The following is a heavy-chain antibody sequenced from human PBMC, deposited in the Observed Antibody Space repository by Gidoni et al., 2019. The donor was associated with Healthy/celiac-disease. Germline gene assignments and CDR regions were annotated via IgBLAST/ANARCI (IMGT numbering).Heavy chain of an antibody. D-gene: IGHD5-12*01. V-gene: IGHV3-23*01. CDR2: ISGGGGST. J-gene: IGHJ4*02. Sequence: EVQLFESWGGLVQPGGSPILSCAPFGFPFSLHAMSWVRPAPGKGLEWVSAISGGGGSTYYADAVKGRFTISRDNSKNTLYLQMNSRSAEATAVYYCAEVPRVSGYYLGPFDHWGQGTLVTVSS. CDR1: GFPFSLHA. CDR3: AEVPRVSGYYLGPFDH.